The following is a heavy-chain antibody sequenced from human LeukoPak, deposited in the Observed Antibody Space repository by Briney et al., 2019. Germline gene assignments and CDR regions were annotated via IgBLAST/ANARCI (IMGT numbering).Heavy chain of an antibody. CDR3: AREYCSGSRCQYYFDY. J-gene: IGHJ4*02. Sequence: GRSLRLSCAASGFTFSSYAMHWVRQAPGKGLEYVSGISSDGGSPFHVNSVKGRFTISRDNSKQTLYLQLGSLLSEDLAVSYSAREYCSGSRCQYYFDYWGQGTLVTVSS. CDR1: GFTFSSYA. D-gene: IGHD2-15*01. V-gene: IGHV3-64*01. CDR2: ISSDGGSP.